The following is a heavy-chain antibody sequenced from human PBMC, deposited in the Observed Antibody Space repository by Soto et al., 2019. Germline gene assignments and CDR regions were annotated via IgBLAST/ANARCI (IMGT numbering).Heavy chain of an antibody. D-gene: IGHD3-3*02. V-gene: IGHV1-3*01. CDR3: ARDTETLGPRANDALDI. J-gene: IGHJ3*02. Sequence: ASVKVSCKAAGYTFSTYTMNWVRLAPGQSLEWMGWINAGSGNTKYSQNFQGRVSITRDTSASTVYMELTGLKSEDTAVYYCARDTETLGPRANDALDIWGQGTMVTVSS. CDR1: GYTFSTYT. CDR2: INAGSGNT.